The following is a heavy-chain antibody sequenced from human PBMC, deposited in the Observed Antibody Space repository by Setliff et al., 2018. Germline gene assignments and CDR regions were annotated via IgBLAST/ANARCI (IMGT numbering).Heavy chain of an antibody. CDR1: GGSITSGNNY. V-gene: IGHV4-61*02. CDR3: AREPSPSDALDI. Sequence: PSETLSLTCTVSGGSITSGNNYWSWIRRPAGKGLEWIGRIYSIGSATYNPSLKGRVTISLDRSENEFSLNLTSVTAADTAVYFCAREPSPSDALDIWGQGTMVTVSS. J-gene: IGHJ3*02. CDR2: IYSIGSA.